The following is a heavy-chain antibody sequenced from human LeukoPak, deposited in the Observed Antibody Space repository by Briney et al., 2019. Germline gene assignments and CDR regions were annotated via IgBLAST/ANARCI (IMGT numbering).Heavy chain of an antibody. CDR3: AKPYSGTILTGWFDP. Sequence: PGGSLRLSCAASGFTFSSYAMTWVRQAPGKGLEWVSIISGSGGSTSYADSVKGRFTISRDNFKNTLYLQMNSLRAEDTALYYCAKPYSGTILTGWFDPWGQGTLVTVSS. V-gene: IGHV3-23*01. CDR2: ISGSGGST. D-gene: IGHD3-9*01. CDR1: GFTFSSYA. J-gene: IGHJ5*02.